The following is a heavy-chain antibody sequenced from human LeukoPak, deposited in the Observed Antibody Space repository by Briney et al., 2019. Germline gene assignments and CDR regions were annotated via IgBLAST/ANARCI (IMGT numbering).Heavy chain of an antibody. CDR2: IRYDGSNK. CDR1: GFTFSNSG. Sequence: PGGSLRLSCAASGFTFSNSGMHWVRQAPGKGLEWVAFIRYDGSNKYYADSVKGRFTISRDNSKNTLSMQMNSLRVEDTAVYYCAKESVQFYYYMDVWGKGTTVTISS. V-gene: IGHV3-30*02. J-gene: IGHJ6*03. CDR3: AKESVQFYYYMDV.